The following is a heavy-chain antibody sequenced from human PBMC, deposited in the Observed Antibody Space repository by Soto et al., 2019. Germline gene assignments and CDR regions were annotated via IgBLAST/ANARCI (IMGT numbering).Heavy chain of an antibody. CDR1: GYSISNGYH. D-gene: IGHD3-9*01. J-gene: IGHJ4*02. V-gene: IGHV4-38-2*01. Sequence: PSETLSLTCDVSGYSISNGYHRGWIRQPPGKGLEWIGNIYHSGTTYYNPSLKSRVTISVDTSKNHFSLKLSSVTAADTAVYYCARDTYDSLDYWGQGTLVTVSS. CDR2: IYHSGTT. CDR3: ARDTYDSLDY.